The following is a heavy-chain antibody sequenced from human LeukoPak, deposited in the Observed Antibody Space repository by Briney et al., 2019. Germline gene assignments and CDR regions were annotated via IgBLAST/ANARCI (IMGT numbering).Heavy chain of an antibody. CDR3: ARDPDYGDYLDY. CDR2: ISYDGSNK. D-gene: IGHD4-17*01. J-gene: IGHJ4*02. CDR1: GFTFSSYA. V-gene: IGHV3-30-3*01. Sequence: GGSLRLSCAASGFTFSSYAMHWVRQAPGKGLEWVAVISYDGSNKYYADSVKGRFTISRDNSKNTLYLQMNSLRAEDTAVYYCARDPDYGDYLDYGGQGTLVTVSS.